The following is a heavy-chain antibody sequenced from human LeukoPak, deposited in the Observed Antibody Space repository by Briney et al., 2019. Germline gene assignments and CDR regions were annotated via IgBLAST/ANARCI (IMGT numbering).Heavy chain of an antibody. Sequence: PSETLSLTCTVSGGSISSYYWSWIRQPPGKGLEWIGYIYYSGSTNYNPSLKSRVTISVDTSKNQFSLKLSSVTAADTAVYYCASLGKWLVQPYYYYYMDVWGKGTTVTISS. J-gene: IGHJ6*03. V-gene: IGHV4-59*01. D-gene: IGHD6-19*01. CDR3: ASLGKWLVQPYYYYYMDV. CDR1: GGSISSYY. CDR2: IYYSGST.